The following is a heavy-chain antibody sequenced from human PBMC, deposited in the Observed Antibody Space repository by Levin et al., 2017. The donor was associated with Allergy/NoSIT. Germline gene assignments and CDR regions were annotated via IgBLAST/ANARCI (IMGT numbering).Heavy chain of an antibody. D-gene: IGHD3-9*01. CDR1: GFTFRNHG. CDR2: IWFHGSKT. CDR3: ARDLDTTDWFSWFDP. Sequence: GGSLRLSCAASGFTFRNHGMHWVRQAPGRGLEWVGVIWFHGSKTIYAESVRGRFTISRDNSRDTLYLQMNGLRAEDTAVYYCARDLDTTDWFSWFDPWGQGTLVTVSS. J-gene: IGHJ5*02. V-gene: IGHV3-33*01.